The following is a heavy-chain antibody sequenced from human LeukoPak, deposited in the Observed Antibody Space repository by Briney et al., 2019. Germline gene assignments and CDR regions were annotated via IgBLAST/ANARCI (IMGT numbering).Heavy chain of an antibody. V-gene: IGHV1-46*01. CDR1: GYTFTSYY. D-gene: IGHD1-14*01. CDR3: ARGHLGIRSDLDP. Sequence: GASVKVSCKASGYTFTSYYMHWVRQAPGQGLEWMGIINPSGGSTSYAQKFQGRVTMTRDMSTSSVYMELSSLRSEDTAVYYCARGHLGIRSDLDPWGQGTLVTVSS. J-gene: IGHJ5*02. CDR2: INPSGGST.